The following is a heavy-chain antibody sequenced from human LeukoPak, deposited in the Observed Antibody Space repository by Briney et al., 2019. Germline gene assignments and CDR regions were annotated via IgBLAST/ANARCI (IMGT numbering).Heavy chain of an antibody. J-gene: IGHJ6*02. Sequence: GGSLRLSCAASGFTFSSYAMSWVRQAPGKGLGWVSAISGSGGSTYYADSVKGRFTISRDNSKNTLYLQMNSLRAEDTAVYYCAKAPLLSSGWYYYYGMDVWGQGTTVTVSS. CDR1: GFTFSSYA. D-gene: IGHD6-19*01. V-gene: IGHV3-23*01. CDR2: ISGSGGST. CDR3: AKAPLLSSGWYYYYGMDV.